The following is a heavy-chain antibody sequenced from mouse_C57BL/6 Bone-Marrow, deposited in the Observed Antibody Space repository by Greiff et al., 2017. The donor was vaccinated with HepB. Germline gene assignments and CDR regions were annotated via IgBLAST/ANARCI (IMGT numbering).Heavy chain of an antibody. Sequence: QVQLQQPGAELVKPGASVKVSCKASGYTFTSYWMHWVKQRPGQGLEWIGRIHPSDSDTNYNQKFKGKATLTVDKSSSTAYMQLSSLTSGDSAVYYCAIAGYYGGSYWYFDVWGTGTTVTVSS. D-gene: IGHD1-1*01. CDR1: GYTFTSYW. CDR3: AIAGYYGGSYWYFDV. J-gene: IGHJ1*03. V-gene: IGHV1-74*01. CDR2: IHPSDSDT.